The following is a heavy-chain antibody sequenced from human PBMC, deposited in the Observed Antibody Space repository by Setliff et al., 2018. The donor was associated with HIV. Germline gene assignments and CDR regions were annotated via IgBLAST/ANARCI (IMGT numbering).Heavy chain of an antibody. CDR3: AKGGGLSFRYHDWFVKI. J-gene: IGHJ3*02. V-gene: IGHV5-51*01. CDR1: RDKYNNYW. D-gene: IGHD3-9*01. Sequence: GESLKISCKDSRDKYNNYWLGWVRQMPGEGLEWIGVIYPSDSDTRYSPSFKGQVTISADKSINTAYLQWSGLRASDTAMYYCAKGGGLSFRYHDWFVKIWGQGTLVTVSS. CDR2: IYPSDSDT.